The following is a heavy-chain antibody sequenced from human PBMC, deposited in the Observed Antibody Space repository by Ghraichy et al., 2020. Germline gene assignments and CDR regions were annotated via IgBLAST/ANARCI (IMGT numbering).Heavy chain of an antibody. V-gene: IGHV4-34*01. D-gene: IGHD3-22*01. CDR3: ARGSRRIYYDSSGYYPLRSGFDI. J-gene: IGHJ3*02. CDR1: GGSFSGYY. Sequence: SETLSLTCAVYGGSFSGYYWSWIRQPPGKGLEWIGEINHSGSTNYNPSLKSRVTISVDTSKNQFSLKLSSVTAADTAVYYCARGSRRIYYDSSGYYPLRSGFDIWGQGTMVTVSS. CDR2: INHSGST.